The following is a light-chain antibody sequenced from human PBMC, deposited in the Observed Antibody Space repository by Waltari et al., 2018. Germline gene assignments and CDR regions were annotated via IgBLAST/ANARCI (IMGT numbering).Light chain of an antibody. CDR2: STN. CDR1: QTVSTIA. V-gene: IGKV3-20*01. CDR3: QQDDGLVVT. Sequence: EIVLTQSPGTLSLSPGDRATLPCRASQTVSTIALRWYQQKPGQSPRVLNYSTNNRAACIPDMFSGSRAGTDVTLTINRLAPEYFAMYYCQQDDGLVVTFGGWTKVEI. J-gene: IGKJ4*01.